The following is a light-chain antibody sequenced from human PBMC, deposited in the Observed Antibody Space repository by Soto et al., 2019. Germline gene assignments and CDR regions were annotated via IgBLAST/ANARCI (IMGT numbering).Light chain of an antibody. CDR3: QQYDAWPLT. CDR1: QSVSSN. CDR2: GAS. V-gene: IGKV3-15*01. J-gene: IGKJ4*01. Sequence: EIVMTQSPATLSVSPGERATLSCRASQSVSSNLAWYQQKPGQAPRLLIYGASTRAPDVPARFSGSWSGTEFTLTINSLQSEDFAVYYCQQYDAWPLTFGGGTKVDIK.